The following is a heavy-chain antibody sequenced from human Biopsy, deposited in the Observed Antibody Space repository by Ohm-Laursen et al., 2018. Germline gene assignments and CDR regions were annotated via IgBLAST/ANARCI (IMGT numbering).Heavy chain of an antibody. V-gene: IGHV4-39*01. Sequence: SETLSLTCTVSGGSISNYNYYWGWIRQPPGKGLEWIGSIFHRGSTHYKPPLKSRVNISVDTSKNQFSLKLNSVTAADTAVYYCARDYDTSGYYYVSWGQGTLVTVSS. CDR1: GGSISNYNYY. CDR3: ARDYDTSGYYYVS. J-gene: IGHJ5*02. CDR2: IFHRGST. D-gene: IGHD3-22*01.